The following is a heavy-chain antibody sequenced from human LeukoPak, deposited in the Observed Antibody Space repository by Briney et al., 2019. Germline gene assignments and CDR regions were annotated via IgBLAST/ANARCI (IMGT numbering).Heavy chain of an antibody. D-gene: IGHD5-18*01. J-gene: IGHJ4*02. CDR3: ARDIKGYSYADY. Sequence: ASVKVSCKASGYTFTGYYMHWVRQAPGQGLEWMGWINPNSGGTNYAQKFQGRVTMTRDTSISTAYMELSRLRSDDTAVYYCARDIKGYSYADYWGQGTLVTVSS. V-gene: IGHV1-2*02. CDR1: GYTFTGYY. CDR2: INPNSGGT.